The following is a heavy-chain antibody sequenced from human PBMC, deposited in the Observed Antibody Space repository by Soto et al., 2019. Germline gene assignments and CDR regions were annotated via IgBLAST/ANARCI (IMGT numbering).Heavy chain of an antibody. J-gene: IGHJ6*02. CDR2: INHSGST. Sequence: QVQLQQWGAGLLKPSETLSLTCAVYGGSFSGYYWSWIRQPPGKGLEWIGEINHSGSTNYNPSLKSRVTISVDTSKNQFSLNLSSVTAADTAVYYCARERRTTYYDFWSGDINYYYGMDVWGQGTTVTVSS. CDR1: GGSFSGYY. CDR3: ARERRTTYYDFWSGDINYYYGMDV. D-gene: IGHD3-3*01. V-gene: IGHV4-34*01.